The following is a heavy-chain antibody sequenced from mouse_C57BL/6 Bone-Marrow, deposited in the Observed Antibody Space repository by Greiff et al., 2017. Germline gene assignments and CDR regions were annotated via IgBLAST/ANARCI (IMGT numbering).Heavy chain of an antibody. CDR1: GFTFSSYA. CDR3: KRDPSVYYGSSYGFDY. J-gene: IGHJ2*01. Sequence: EVQGVESGEGLVKPGGSLKLSCAASGFTFSSYAMSWVRQTPEKRLEWVAYISSGGDYIYYADTVKGRFTISRDNARNTLYLQMSSLKSEDTAMYYCKRDPSVYYGSSYGFDYWGQGTTLTVSS. V-gene: IGHV5-9-1*02. D-gene: IGHD1-1*01. CDR2: ISSGGDYI.